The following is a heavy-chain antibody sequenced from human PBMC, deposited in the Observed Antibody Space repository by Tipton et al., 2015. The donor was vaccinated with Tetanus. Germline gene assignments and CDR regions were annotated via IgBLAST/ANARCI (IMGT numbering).Heavy chain of an antibody. CDR2: ISWNSGSI. J-gene: IGHJ4*02. CDR1: GFTFDDYA. D-gene: IGHD6-13*01. V-gene: IGHV3-9*01. Sequence: SLRLSCAASGFTFDDYAMHWARQAPGKGLEWVSSISWNSGSIGYADSVKGRFTVSRDNAENSLYLQMNSLRAEDAALYYCAKHIFGMEQQLRPSFDYWGQGTLVTVSS. CDR3: AKHIFGMEQQLRPSFDY.